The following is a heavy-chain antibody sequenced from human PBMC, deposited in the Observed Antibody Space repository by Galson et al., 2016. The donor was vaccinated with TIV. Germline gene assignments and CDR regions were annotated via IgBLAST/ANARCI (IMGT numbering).Heavy chain of an antibody. D-gene: IGHD6-19*01. Sequence: SLRLSCAASGFTLNNYPVSWVRQAPGQGLRWVSHITTTGRSIYYADSVRGRFTVSRDYSNNTVHLQMNGLRADDTAFYFCARVAPIAVAGHAFDSWGQGTLVTVSS. CDR1: GFTLNNYP. V-gene: IGHV3-23*01. CDR3: ARVAPIAVAGHAFDS. CDR2: ITTTGRSI. J-gene: IGHJ4*02.